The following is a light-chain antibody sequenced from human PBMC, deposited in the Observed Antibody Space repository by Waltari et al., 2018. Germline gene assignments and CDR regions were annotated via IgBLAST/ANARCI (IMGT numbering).Light chain of an antibody. Sequence: DFQMTQSPSTLSASVGVRVTNTCRASQSISNSLAWYQQKPGKAPKLLIYKASSLESGVPSRFSGSGSGTEFTLTISSLQPDDFATYYCQQYNNYRTFGQGTKVEIK. J-gene: IGKJ1*01. CDR2: KAS. V-gene: IGKV1-5*03. CDR1: QSISNS. CDR3: QQYNNYRT.